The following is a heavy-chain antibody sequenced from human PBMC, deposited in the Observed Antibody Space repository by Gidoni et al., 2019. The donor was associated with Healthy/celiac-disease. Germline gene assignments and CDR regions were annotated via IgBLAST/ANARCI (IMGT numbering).Heavy chain of an antibody. Sequence: QVQLQESGTGLVTPSQTLSTTCTVSAGPISCGDYYWSWIRQPPGKGLEWIGYIYYSGSTYYNPSLKSRVTISVDTSKNQFSLKLSSVTAADTAVYYCARVITIFGVDPYYFDYWGQGTLVTVSS. J-gene: IGHJ4*02. CDR3: ARVITIFGVDPYYFDY. CDR1: AGPISCGDYY. CDR2: IYYSGST. D-gene: IGHD3-3*01. V-gene: IGHV4-30-4*01.